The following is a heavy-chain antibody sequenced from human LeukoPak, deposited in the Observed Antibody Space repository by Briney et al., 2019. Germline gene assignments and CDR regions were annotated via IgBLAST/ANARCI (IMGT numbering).Heavy chain of an antibody. Sequence: VQPGGSLILSCSASGFTFSSYAMHWVRQAPGKGLEYVSAISGSGGATYYADSVKGRFTISRDNSKNTLYLQMSSLRPEDTAVYYCVSLPRTTVTTSGDYWGQGTLVTVSS. V-gene: IGHV3-64D*06. CDR1: GFTFSSYA. D-gene: IGHD4-17*01. CDR2: ISGSGGAT. CDR3: VSLPRTTVTTSGDY. J-gene: IGHJ4*02.